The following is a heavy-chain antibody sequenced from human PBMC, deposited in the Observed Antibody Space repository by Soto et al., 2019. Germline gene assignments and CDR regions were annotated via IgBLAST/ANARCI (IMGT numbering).Heavy chain of an antibody. CDR3: ARRQSSSWYGL. D-gene: IGHD6-13*01. J-gene: IGHJ4*02. CDR1: GGYISSSSYY. CDR2: IYYSGST. V-gene: IGHV4-39*01. Sequence: SETMSLTCTVSGGYISSSSYYWGWIRQPPGKGLEWIGSIYYSGSTYYNPSLKSRVTISVDTSKNQFSLKLSSVTAADTAVYYCARRQSSSWYGLWGQGTLVTGSS.